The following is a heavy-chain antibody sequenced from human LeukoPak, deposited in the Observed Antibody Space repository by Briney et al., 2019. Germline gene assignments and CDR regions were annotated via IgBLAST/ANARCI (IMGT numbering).Heavy chain of an antibody. J-gene: IGHJ4*02. Sequence: GGSLRLSCAASGLTLSSNYMSWVRQAPGKGLEWVSVIYSGGCTYYTDSVKGRFTISSDNSKNTLYLQMKSLRAEDTAVYYFVRALGDSSGYYDFGGRGTVVSVS. D-gene: IGHD3-22*01. CDR3: VRALGDSSGYYDF. V-gene: IGHV3-53*01. CDR1: GLTLSSNY. CDR2: IYSGGCT.